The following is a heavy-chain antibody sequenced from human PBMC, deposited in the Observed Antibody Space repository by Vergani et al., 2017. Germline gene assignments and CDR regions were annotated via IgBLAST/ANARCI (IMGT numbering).Heavy chain of an antibody. CDR1: GFTFSSYA. D-gene: IGHD6-19*01. V-gene: IGHV3-23*01. J-gene: IGHJ4*02. Sequence: EVQLLESGGGLVQPGGSLRLSCAASGFTFSSYAMSWVRQAPGKGLEWVSAISGSGGSTYYADSVKGRFTISRDNAKNSLYLQMNSLRAEDTAVYYCARVRGSSGTGGYWGQGTLVTVSS. CDR3: ARVRGSSGTGGY. CDR2: ISGSGGST.